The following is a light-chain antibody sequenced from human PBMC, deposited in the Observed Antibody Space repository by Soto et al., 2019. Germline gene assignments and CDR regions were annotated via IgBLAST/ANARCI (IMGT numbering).Light chain of an antibody. Sequence: DIQLTQSPSSVSASVGDTVTITCRASQDISSWLAWYQQKPGKAPKLLIYATSNLQSGVPSRFIGSGSGTDFTLTITSLQPEDFASYFCQQADTFPYTFGQGTKLEIK. J-gene: IGKJ2*01. V-gene: IGKV1D-12*01. CDR1: QDISSW. CDR3: QQADTFPYT. CDR2: ATS.